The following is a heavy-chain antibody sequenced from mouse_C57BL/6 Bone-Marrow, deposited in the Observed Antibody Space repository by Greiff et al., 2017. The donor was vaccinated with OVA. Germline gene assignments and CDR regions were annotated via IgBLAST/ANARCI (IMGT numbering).Heavy chain of an antibody. J-gene: IGHJ1*03. CDR1: GYTFTSYG. Sequence: QVQLKESGAELARPGASVKLSCKASGYTFTSYGISWVKQRTGQGLEWIGEIHPRSGNTYYNEKFKGKATLTADKSSSTAYMELRSLTSEDSAVYFCARMINWYFDVWGTGTTVTVSS. CDR2: IHPRSGNT. CDR3: ARMINWYFDV. D-gene: IGHD2-4*01. V-gene: IGHV1-81*01.